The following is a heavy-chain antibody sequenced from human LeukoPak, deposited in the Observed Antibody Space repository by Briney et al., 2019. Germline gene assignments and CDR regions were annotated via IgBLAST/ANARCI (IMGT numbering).Heavy chain of an antibody. D-gene: IGHD5-18*01. Sequence: SETLSLTCTVSGGSISSYYWSWIRQPPGKGLEWSGYIYYSGSTNYNPSLKSRVTISVDTSKNQFSLKLRSVTAADTAVYYCARLSFVDTAMVGNYYYYGMDVWGQGTTVTVSS. V-gene: IGHV4-59*08. CDR3: ARLSFVDTAMVGNYYYYGMDV. CDR2: IYYSGST. CDR1: GGSISSYY. J-gene: IGHJ6*02.